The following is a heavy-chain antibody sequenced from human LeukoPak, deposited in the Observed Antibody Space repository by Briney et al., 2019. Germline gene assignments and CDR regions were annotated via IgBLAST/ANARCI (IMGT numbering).Heavy chain of an antibody. CDR1: GGTFSSYA. J-gene: IGHJ4*02. Sequence: ASVKVSCKASGGTFSSYAISWVRQAPGQGLEWMGWISAYNGNTNYAQKLQGRVTMTTDTSTSTAYMEPRSLRSDDTAVYYCARLSNEWSAPFDYWGQGTLVTVSS. CDR2: ISAYNGNT. V-gene: IGHV1-18*01. CDR3: ARLSNEWSAPFDY. D-gene: IGHD3-3*01.